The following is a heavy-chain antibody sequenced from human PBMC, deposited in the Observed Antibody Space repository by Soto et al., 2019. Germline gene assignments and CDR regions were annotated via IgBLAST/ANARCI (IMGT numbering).Heavy chain of an antibody. CDR1: GFTFSSYS. D-gene: IGHD3-3*01. Sequence: GGSLRLSCAASGFTFSSYSMNWVRQAPGKGLEWVSSISSSSSYIYYADSVKGRFTISRDNAKNSLYLQMNSLRAEDTAVYYCARDRSYYDFWSGYDYYYGMDVWGQGTTVTVSS. V-gene: IGHV3-21*01. J-gene: IGHJ6*02. CDR3: ARDRSYYDFWSGYDYYYGMDV. CDR2: ISSSSSYI.